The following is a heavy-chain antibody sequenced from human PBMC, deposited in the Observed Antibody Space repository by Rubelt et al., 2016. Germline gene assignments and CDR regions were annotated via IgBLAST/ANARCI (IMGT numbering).Heavy chain of an antibody. D-gene: IGHD3-3*01. J-gene: IGHJ3*02. CDR2: INSDGSST. V-gene: IGHV3-74*01. CDR1: GFTFSSYW. Sequence: EVQLVESGGGLVQPGGSLRLSCAASGFTFSSYWMHWVRQAPGKGLVWVSRINSDGSSTSYADSVKGRFTISRDNAKNTLYLQMNSLRAEDTAVYYCARGGVLRFLEWLLPPRADQLDIWGQGTMVTVSS. CDR3: ARGGVLRFLEWLLPPRADQLDI.